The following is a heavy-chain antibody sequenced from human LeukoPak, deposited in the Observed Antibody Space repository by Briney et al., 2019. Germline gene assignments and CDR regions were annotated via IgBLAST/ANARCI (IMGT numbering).Heavy chain of an antibody. Sequence: SETLSLTCTVSGGSISSYYWSWIRQSPGKGLEWIGYIYYSGSTNYNPSLKSRVTISVDTSKNQFSLKLSSVTAADTAVYYCARDVRGGKDYWGQGTLVTVSS. CDR3: ARDVRGGKDY. D-gene: IGHD3-10*02. CDR2: IYYSGST. CDR1: GGSISSYY. J-gene: IGHJ4*02. V-gene: IGHV4-59*01.